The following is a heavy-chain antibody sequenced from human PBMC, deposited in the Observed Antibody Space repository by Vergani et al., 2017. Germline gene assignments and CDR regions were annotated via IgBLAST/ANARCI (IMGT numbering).Heavy chain of an antibody. V-gene: IGHV1-46*01. D-gene: IGHD3-10*01. CDR2: INPSGGST. J-gene: IGHJ4*02. CDR1: GYTFTSYY. Sequence: VQLVQSGAEVKKPGATVKISCKASGYTFTSYYMHWVRQAPGQGLEWMGIINPSGGSTSYAQKCQGRVTMTRDTSTSTVYMELSSLRSEDTAVYYCARGSNVLLWFGELSNPFDYWGQGTLVTVSS. CDR3: ARGSNVLLWFGELSNPFDY.